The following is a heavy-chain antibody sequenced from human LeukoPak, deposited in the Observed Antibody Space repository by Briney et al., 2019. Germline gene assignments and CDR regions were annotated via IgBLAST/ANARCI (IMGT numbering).Heavy chain of an antibody. CDR3: ARGRYYYGSGTDY. D-gene: IGHD3-10*01. Sequence: SETLSLTCTVFGGSISSGGYYWSWIRQHPGKGLEWIGYIYYSGSTYYNPSLKSRVTISVDTSKNQFSLKLSSVTAADTAVYYCARGRYYYGSGTDYWGQGTLVTVSS. CDR2: IYYSGST. V-gene: IGHV4-31*03. J-gene: IGHJ4*02. CDR1: GGSISSGGYY.